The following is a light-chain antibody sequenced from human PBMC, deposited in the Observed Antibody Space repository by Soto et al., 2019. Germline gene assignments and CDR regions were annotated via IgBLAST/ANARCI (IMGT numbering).Light chain of an antibody. V-gene: IGKV1-5*03. J-gene: IGKJ4*01. CDR1: QSITTW. Sequence: DIQMTQSPSTLSASVGERVTITGRASQSITTWLACYQQKPGKAPKLLIYKASSLEGGVPSRFSGSGSGTEFNITISSLQPDDFATCYCQQYNTYPLTFGGGTPVEIK. CDR2: KAS. CDR3: QQYNTYPLT.